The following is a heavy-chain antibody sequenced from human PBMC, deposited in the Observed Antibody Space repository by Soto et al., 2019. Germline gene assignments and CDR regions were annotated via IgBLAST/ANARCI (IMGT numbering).Heavy chain of an antibody. J-gene: IGHJ4*02. Sequence: ASVKVSCKASGYTFTSYYMHWVRQAPGQGLEWMGIINPSGGSTSYAQKFRGRVTMTRDTSTSTVYMELSSLRSEDTAVYYCARGGGHYDSSGYYYNYYFDYWGQGTLVTVSS. D-gene: IGHD3-22*01. CDR1: GYTFTSYY. V-gene: IGHV1-46*01. CDR2: INPSGGST. CDR3: ARGGGHYDSSGYYYNYYFDY.